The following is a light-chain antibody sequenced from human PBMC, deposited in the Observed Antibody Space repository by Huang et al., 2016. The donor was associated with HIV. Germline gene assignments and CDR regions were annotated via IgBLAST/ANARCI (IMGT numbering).Light chain of an antibody. CDR1: QSVSSN. CDR3: QQYQDWPRT. V-gene: IGKV3-15*01. Sequence: EIVMTQSPGTLSLSPGERATLSCRPSQSVSSNLAWYQHKPGQAPRLLIYGASTRATGVPARFSGSGSGTEFTLTISSLQSDDFVVYYCQQYQDWPRTFGQGTNVEIK. J-gene: IGKJ1*01. CDR2: GAS.